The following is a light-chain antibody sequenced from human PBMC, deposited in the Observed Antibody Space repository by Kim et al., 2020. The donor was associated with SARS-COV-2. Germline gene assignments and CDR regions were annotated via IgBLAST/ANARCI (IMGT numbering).Light chain of an antibody. Sequence: SLAPGERATLSCGASQCDVSSFAWYPEKPGQAPRLLIYDTSNRAPDITDRLRGSGSGTDFTHTISSLEPEDCAVYYCQQRTNWSYSFGQGTKLEI. CDR1: QCDVSS. CDR2: DTS. J-gene: IGKJ2*03. V-gene: IGKV3-11*01. CDR3: QQRTNWSYS.